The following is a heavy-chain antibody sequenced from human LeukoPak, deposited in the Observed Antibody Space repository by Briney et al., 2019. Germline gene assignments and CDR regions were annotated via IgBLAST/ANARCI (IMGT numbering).Heavy chain of an antibody. D-gene: IGHD6-13*01. V-gene: IGHV3-21*06. CDR3: ARVAEAAAFDS. CDR2: ISSSSSYI. Sequence: KPGGSLRLSCAASGFTVSSYSMNWVRQAPGKGLEWVSFISSSSSYIYYADSVKGRFTISRDNAKNSLYLQMNSLKPEDTAVYYCARVAEAAAFDSWGQGTLVTVSS. J-gene: IGHJ4*02. CDR1: GFTVSSYS.